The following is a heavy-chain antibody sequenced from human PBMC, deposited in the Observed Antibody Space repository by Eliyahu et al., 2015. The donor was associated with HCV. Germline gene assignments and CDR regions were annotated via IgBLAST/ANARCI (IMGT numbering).Heavy chain of an antibody. J-gene: IGHJ3*02. V-gene: IGHV3-30*04. CDR3: ARDYPSRYSSSWSTDDALDI. CDR1: GFIFXSXX. D-gene: IGHD6-13*01. CDR2: ISXDESEE. Sequence: QVQLVESGGDVVXPCAASGFIFXSXXFXGVRQAPGKGLEWVAGISXDESEEYYADSVKGRFTISRDXSKNTLYLQMNSLRAEDTAVYFCARDYPSRYSSSWSTDDALDIWGQGTMVAVSS.